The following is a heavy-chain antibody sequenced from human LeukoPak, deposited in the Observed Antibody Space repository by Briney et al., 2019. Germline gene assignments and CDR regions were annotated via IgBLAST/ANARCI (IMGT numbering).Heavy chain of an antibody. CDR2: IKSDGST. D-gene: IGHD3-22*01. CDR3: ARAPSEIGGYYPEYFRH. CDR1: GFTFSSYW. Sequence: GGSLRLSCAASGFTFSSYWMHGVRQIPGKGMVWDSRIKSDGSTNYADSVKGRFTISRDNAKNTLSLQMNSLRAEDTGVYYCARAPSEIGGYYPEYFRHWGQGTLVTVSS. V-gene: IGHV3-74*01. J-gene: IGHJ1*01.